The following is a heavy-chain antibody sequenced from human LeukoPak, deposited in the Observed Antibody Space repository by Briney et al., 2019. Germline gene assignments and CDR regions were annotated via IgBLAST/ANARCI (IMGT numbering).Heavy chain of an antibody. D-gene: IGHD1-26*01. Sequence: GGSLRLSCAASGFTLSPYTMNWVRQAPGKGLEWVSSISSSSTYKYYADSVKGRFTISRDNAKNSLYLQMNSLRVEDTAVYYCARDVFSLGSGRYVGGAFDIWGQGTMVTVSS. V-gene: IGHV3-21*01. CDR1: GFTLSPYT. J-gene: IGHJ3*02. CDR3: ARDVFSLGSGRYVGGAFDI. CDR2: ISSSSTYK.